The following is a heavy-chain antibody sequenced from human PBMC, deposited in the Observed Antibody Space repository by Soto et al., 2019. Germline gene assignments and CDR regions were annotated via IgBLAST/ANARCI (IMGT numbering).Heavy chain of an antibody. J-gene: IGHJ5*02. D-gene: IGHD3-10*01. CDR1: GGSISSGGYY. Sequence: PSETLSLTCTVSGGSISSGGYYWSWIRQHPGKGLEWIGYIYYSGSTYYNPSLKSRVTISVDNAKNSLYLQMNSLRAEDTAVYYCARDTYYYGSGSYSPWGQGTLVTVSS. CDR3: ARDTYYYGSGSYSP. CDR2: IYYSGST. V-gene: IGHV4-31*03.